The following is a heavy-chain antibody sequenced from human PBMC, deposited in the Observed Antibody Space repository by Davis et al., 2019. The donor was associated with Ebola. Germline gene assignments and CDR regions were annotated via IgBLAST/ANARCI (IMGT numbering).Heavy chain of an antibody. Sequence: ASVKVSCKASGYTFTGYYMHWVRQAPGQGLEWMGRINSNSGGTNYAQNFQGRVTMTRDTSISIVYMELSRLISDDTVVYYCARGPYDSSGWYYFDYWGQGTLVTVSS. D-gene: IGHD6-19*01. J-gene: IGHJ4*02. V-gene: IGHV1-2*05. CDR1: GYTFTGYY. CDR3: ARGPYDSSGWYYFDY. CDR2: INSNSGGT.